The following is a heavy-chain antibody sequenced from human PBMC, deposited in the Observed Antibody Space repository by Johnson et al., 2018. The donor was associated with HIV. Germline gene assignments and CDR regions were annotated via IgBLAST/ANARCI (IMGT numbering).Heavy chain of an antibody. CDR2: IRYDGSNK. CDR1: GFTFSSYG. J-gene: IGHJ3*02. D-gene: IGHD1-7*01. Sequence: QVLLVESGGGVVQPGGSLRLSCVASGFTFSSYGMHWVRQAPGKGLEWVAFIRYDGSNKHYADSVKGRFTISRDNSKNTLYLQMNSLRAEDTAVYYCARERNYGTHAAFDIWGQGTMVTVSS. CDR3: ARERNYGTHAAFDI. V-gene: IGHV3-30*02.